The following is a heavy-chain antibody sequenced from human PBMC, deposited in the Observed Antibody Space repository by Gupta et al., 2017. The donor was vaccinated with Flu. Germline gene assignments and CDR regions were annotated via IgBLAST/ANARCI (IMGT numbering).Heavy chain of an antibody. V-gene: IGHV4-59*08. CDR3: ARLEGDYGNWFDP. CDR2: IYYSGST. J-gene: IGHJ5*02. CDR1: GGSISSYY. D-gene: IGHD4-17*01. Sequence: QVQLQESGPGLVKPSETLSLTCTVSGGSISSYYWSWIRQPPGKGLEWIGYIYYSGSTNYNPSLKSRVTISVDTSKNQFSLKLSSVTAADTAVYYCARLEGDYGNWFDPWGQGTLVTVSS.